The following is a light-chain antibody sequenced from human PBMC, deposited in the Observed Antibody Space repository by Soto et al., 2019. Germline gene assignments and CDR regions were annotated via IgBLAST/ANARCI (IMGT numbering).Light chain of an antibody. Sequence: DIKLTQSPYSLSASVGDRVTLTCLASQGISNYLAWYQQKPGKVPKLLIYAASTLQSGVPSRFSGSGSGTDFTLTISSLQPEDVATYYCQKYNSAPLTFGGGTKVDIK. CDR2: AAS. CDR1: QGISNY. V-gene: IGKV1-27*01. J-gene: IGKJ4*01. CDR3: QKYNSAPLT.